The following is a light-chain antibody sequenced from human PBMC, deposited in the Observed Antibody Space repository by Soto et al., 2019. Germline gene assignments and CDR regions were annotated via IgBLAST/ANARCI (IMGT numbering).Light chain of an antibody. CDR3: QQYHTSPLM. J-gene: IGKJ1*01. Sequence: EIVLTQSPGTLSLSPGERATLACRASQSVRSNYLAWYQQKPGQAPRLLIYGASSRATGIPDRFSGSGSGKDFTLTISRLEHEDLAVYYCQQYHTSPLMFGQGTKVEIK. CDR2: GAS. CDR1: QSVRSNY. V-gene: IGKV3-20*01.